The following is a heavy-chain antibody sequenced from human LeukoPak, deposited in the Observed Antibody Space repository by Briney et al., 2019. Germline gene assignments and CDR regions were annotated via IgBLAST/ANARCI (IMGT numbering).Heavy chain of an antibody. J-gene: IGHJ6*03. CDR3: ARGLFTMVRGVYYYYYYMDV. CDR2: INHSGST. V-gene: IGHV4-34*01. Sequence: SETLSLTCAVYGGSFSGYYWSWIRQPPGKGLEWIGEINHSGSTNYNPSLKGRVTISVDTSKNQFSLKLSSVTAADTAVYYCARGLFTMVRGVYYYYYYMDVWGKGTTVTVSS. CDR1: GGSFSGYY. D-gene: IGHD3-10*01.